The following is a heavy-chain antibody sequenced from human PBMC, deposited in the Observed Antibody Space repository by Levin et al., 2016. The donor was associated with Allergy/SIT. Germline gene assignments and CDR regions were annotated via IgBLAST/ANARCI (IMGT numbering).Heavy chain of an antibody. CDR2: INHSGST. CDR1: GGSFSGYY. Sequence: SETLSLTCAVYGGSFSGYYWSWIRQPPGKGLEWIGEINHSGSTNYNPSLKSRVTISVDTSKNQFSLKLSSVTAADTAVYYCARGRNYDFWSGYYSYYYYYMDVWGKGTTVTVSS. CDR3: ARGRNYDFWSGYYSYYYYYMDV. V-gene: IGHV4-34*01. J-gene: IGHJ6*03. D-gene: IGHD3-3*01.